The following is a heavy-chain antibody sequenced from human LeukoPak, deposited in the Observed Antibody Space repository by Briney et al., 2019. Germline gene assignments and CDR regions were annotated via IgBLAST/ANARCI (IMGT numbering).Heavy chain of an antibody. J-gene: IGHJ4*02. CDR3: ARQRYSDY. CDR1: GFTFSRYW. D-gene: IGHD1-1*01. CDR2: IKEDGSEN. Sequence: GGSLRLSCAASGFTFSRYWMTWVRQAPGKGLEWVANIKEDGSENSYVESVKGRFTIFRDNAKNSLYLQLNSLRAEDTAVYFCARQRYSDYWGQGTLVTVSS. V-gene: IGHV3-7*01.